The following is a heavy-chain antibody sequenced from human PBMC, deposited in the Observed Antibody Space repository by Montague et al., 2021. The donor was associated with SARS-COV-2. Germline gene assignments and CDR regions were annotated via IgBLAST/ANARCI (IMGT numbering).Heavy chain of an antibody. D-gene: IGHD3-22*01. CDR1: GGSISSSSYY. CDR2: IYYSGST. CDR3: ASPMYYYDSSGSDAFDI. V-gene: IGHV4-39*01. Sequence: SETLSLTCTVSGGSISSSSYYWGWIRQPPGKGLEWIGSIYYSGSTYYNSSLKSRVTISVDTSKNQFSLKLSSVTAADTAVYYCASPMYYYDSSGSDAFDIWGQGTMVTVSS. J-gene: IGHJ3*02.